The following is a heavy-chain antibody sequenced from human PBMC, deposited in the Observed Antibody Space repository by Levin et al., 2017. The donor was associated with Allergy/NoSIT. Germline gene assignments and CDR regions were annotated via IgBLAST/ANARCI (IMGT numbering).Heavy chain of an antibody. CDR1: GFTFSSYS. CDR3: ARSKIGYSGTYYFDY. V-gene: IGHV3-21*01. Sequence: GGSLRLSCAASGFTFSSYSMNWVRQAPGKGLEWVSSISSGSSYIYYADSVKGRFTISRDNAKNSLYLQMNSLRAADTAVYFCARSKIGYSGTYYFDYWGQGPLVTVSS. D-gene: IGHD1-26*01. CDR2: ISSGSSYI. J-gene: IGHJ4*02.